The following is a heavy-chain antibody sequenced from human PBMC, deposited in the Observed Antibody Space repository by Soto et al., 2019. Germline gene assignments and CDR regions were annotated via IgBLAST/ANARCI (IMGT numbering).Heavy chain of an antibody. CDR3: AAATTWNFHFPY. CDR1: GFTISTHG. J-gene: IGHJ4*02. D-gene: IGHD1-7*01. CDR2: IWYVGSNK. V-gene: IGHV3-33*03. Sequence: QAQLVESGGGVVQPGPSLRLSCAASGFTISTHGMHWVRQAPGKGLEWLANIWYVGSNKFYAESVKGRFSLSKDNSKNTLYLQMSSLRAEDTAVYYCAAATTWNFHFPYWGQGTQVTVSS.